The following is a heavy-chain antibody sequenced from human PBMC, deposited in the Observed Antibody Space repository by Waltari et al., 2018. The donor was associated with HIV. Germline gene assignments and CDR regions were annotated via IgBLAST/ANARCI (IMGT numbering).Heavy chain of an antibody. V-gene: IGHV3-21*01. CDR1: GFPFNTFS. CDR2: ISSTSSFI. J-gene: IGHJ4*02. CDR3: ASEDFWGGPHQ. Sequence: EVQLVESGGGLVKPGGSLRLPCVASGFPFNTFSMKWVRQAPGKGLEWVSSISSTSSFIYYADSLKGRFTVSRDNAKNSLYLQINNLRADDTAVYYCASEDFWGGPHQWGQGTLVTVSS. D-gene: IGHD3-3*01.